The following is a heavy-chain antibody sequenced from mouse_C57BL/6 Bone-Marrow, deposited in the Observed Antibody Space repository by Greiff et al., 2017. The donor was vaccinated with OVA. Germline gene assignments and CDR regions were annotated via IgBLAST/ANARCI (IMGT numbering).Heavy chain of an antibody. J-gene: IGHJ1*03. D-gene: IGHD1-1*01. V-gene: IGHV1-26*01. CDR1: GYSFTNYY. CDR3: AWIYYVSSFLYFDV. Sequence: VQLQHSGPELVKPGASVKISCKASGYSFTNYYMNWVQQSHGQSLEWLGVIKPNNGSTSYNQKFKGKATLTVDKSSSTAYMELRSLTSEDSAVYYCAWIYYVSSFLYFDVWGTGTTVTVSS. CDR2: IKPNNGST.